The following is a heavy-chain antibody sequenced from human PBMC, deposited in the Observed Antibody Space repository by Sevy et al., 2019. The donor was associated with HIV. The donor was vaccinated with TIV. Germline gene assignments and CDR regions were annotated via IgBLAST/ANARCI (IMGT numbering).Heavy chain of an antibody. D-gene: IGHD3-16*02. CDR1: GFTFSSYA. CDR2: ISSNGGRT. Sequence: GGYLRLSCSASGFTFSSYAMHWVRQAPGKGLEYVSAISSNGGRTYYADSVKGRFTISRDNSKNTLYLQMSSLRAEDTAVYYCVKGEGADVWGSYRFDYWGQGTLVTVSS. V-gene: IGHV3-64D*06. J-gene: IGHJ4*02. CDR3: VKGEGADVWGSYRFDY.